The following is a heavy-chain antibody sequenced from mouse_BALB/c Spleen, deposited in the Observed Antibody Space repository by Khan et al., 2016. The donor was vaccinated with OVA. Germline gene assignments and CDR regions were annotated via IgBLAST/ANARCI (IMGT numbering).Heavy chain of an antibody. CDR1: GYTFTDYS. CDR2: INTETGEP. Sequence: SGPELKKPGETVKISCKASGYTFTDYSMHWVKQAPGKGLKWMGWINTETGEPTYADDFKGRFAFSLETSASTAYLQINNLKNEDTTTYFCAKDYGSSYWYFDVWGAGTMVTVSS. J-gene: IGHJ1*01. D-gene: IGHD1-1*01. CDR3: AKDYGSSYWYFDV. V-gene: IGHV9-2-1*01.